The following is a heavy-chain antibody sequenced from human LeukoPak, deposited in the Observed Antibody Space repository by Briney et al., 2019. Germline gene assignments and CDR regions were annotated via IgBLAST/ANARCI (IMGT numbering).Heavy chain of an antibody. Sequence: SETLSLTCTVSGGSISSYNWSWNRQPPGKGLEWIGYIYYSGSTNYNPSLKSRVTISVDTSKNQFSLKLNSVTAADTAVFYCARGGSGYSLDYWGQGTLVTVSS. V-gene: IGHV4-59*08. D-gene: IGHD3-22*01. J-gene: IGHJ4*02. CDR2: IYYSGST. CDR3: ARGGSGYSLDY. CDR1: GGSISSYN.